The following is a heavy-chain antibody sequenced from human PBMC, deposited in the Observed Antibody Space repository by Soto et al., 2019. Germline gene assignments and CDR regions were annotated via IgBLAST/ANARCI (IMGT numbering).Heavy chain of an antibody. CDR2: ISSSSSYI. J-gene: IGHJ5*02. V-gene: IGHV3-21*01. CDR3: ARPGKTAAQSPFDP. D-gene: IGHD1-26*01. Sequence: GGSLRLSCAASGFTFSSYSMNWVRQAPGKGLEWVSSISSSSSYIYYADSVEGRFTISRDNAKNSLYLQMNSLRAEDTAVYYCARPGKTAAQSPFDPWGQGTLVTVSS. CDR1: GFTFSSYS.